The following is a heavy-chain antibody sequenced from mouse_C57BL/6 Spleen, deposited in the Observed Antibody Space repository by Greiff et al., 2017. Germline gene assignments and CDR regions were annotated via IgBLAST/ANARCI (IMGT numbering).Heavy chain of an antibody. V-gene: IGHV2-9*01. J-gene: IGHJ1*03. CDR3: AKRYDYVSSGWYYGV. D-gene: IGHD1-1*01. Sequence: VQLQQSGPGLVAPSQSLSITCTVSGFSLTSYGVDWVRQPPGKGLEWLGLIWGGGSTNYYSGLMSRLSSSKDNSKSQVFLKMNSLQTDDTARYYCAKRYDYVSSGWYYGVWGTGTTVTVSS. CDR2: IWGGGST. CDR1: GFSLTSYG.